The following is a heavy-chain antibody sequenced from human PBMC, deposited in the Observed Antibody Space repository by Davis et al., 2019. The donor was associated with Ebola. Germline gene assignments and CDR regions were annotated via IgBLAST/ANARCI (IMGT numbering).Heavy chain of an antibody. J-gene: IGHJ4*02. CDR2: INHSGST. V-gene: IGHV4-34*01. D-gene: IGHD3-3*01. CDR3: AREDDFWSGYYDY. Sequence: SETLSLTCAVYGGSFSGYYWSWIRQPPGKGLEWIGEINHSGSTNYNSSLKSRVTISVDTSKNQFSLKLSSVTAADTAVYYCAREDDFWSGYYDYWGQGTLVTVSS. CDR1: GGSFSGYY.